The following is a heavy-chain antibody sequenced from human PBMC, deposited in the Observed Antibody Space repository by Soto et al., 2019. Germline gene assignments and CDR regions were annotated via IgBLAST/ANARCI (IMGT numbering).Heavy chain of an antibody. D-gene: IGHD3-3*01. CDR2: ITGSGGST. J-gene: IGHJ4*02. V-gene: IGHV3-23*01. CDR3: AKVFSFGVVYSEGVDS. CDR1: GFTFSNYA. Sequence: EVQLLESGGGLVQPGGSLRLSCAASGFTFSNYAMNWVRQSPGRGLEWFSDITGSGGSTYYADSVKGRFTISRDNSKNTLYLQMNSLGADETAVNYCAKVFSFGVVYSEGVDSWGQGTLVTVSS.